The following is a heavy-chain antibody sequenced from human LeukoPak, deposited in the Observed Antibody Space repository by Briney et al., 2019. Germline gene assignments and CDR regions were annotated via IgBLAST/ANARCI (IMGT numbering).Heavy chain of an antibody. CDR3: AKDGAEWYGDYVEYFDY. V-gene: IGHV3-23*01. D-gene: IGHD4-17*01. CDR2: ISGSGGST. J-gene: IGHJ4*02. CDR1: GGSISSNY. Sequence: ETLSLTCTVSGGSISSNYWSWIRQPPGKGLEWVSAISGSGGSTYYADSVKGRFTISRDNSKNTLYLQMNSLRAEDTAVYYCAKDGAEWYGDYVEYFDYWGQGTLVTVSS.